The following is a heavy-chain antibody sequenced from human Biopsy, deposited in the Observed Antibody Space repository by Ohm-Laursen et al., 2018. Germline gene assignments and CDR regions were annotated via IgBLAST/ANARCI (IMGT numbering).Heavy chain of an antibody. CDR1: GGSVSSNTDY. J-gene: IGHJ5*02. CDR3: ARHPTGFWFDP. V-gene: IGHV4-39*01. CDR2: IFYTGII. Sequence: SDTLSLTCTVSGGSVSSNTDYWAWLRQPPGKGLEWIGSIFYTGIIFYNPSLKSRVSISVDTSKNQFSLNLNSVTASDTALYYCARHPTGFWFDPWGQGTLVTVSP.